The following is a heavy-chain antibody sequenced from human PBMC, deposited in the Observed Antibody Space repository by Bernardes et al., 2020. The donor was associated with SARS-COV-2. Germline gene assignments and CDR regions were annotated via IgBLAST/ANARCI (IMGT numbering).Heavy chain of an antibody. D-gene: IGHD3-16*01. V-gene: IGHV3-33*01. CDR2: IWYDGSNE. Sequence: GGSLRLSCAASGFSFSSYGMHWVRQAPGKGLEWVATIWYDGSNERYADSVKGRFTISRDNAKNSLYLQMNSLRDEDTAVYYWARGGLTTGAACDFWGQGTLVTVSS. CDR1: GFSFSSYG. J-gene: IGHJ4*02. CDR3: ARGGLTTGAACDF.